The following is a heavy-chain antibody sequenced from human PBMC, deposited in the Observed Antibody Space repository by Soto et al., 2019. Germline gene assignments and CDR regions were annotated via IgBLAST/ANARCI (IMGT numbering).Heavy chain of an antibody. CDR2: INPNSGGT. D-gene: IGHD6-13*01. CDR1: GYTFTGYY. V-gene: IGHV1-2*02. J-gene: IGHJ5*02. CDR3: ARNGKAAAYNWFDP. Sequence: QVQLVQSGAEVKKPGASVKVSCKATGYTFTGYYMHWVRQAPGQGLEWMGWINPNSGGTNYAQKFQGRDTMTRDTSISTAYMELSRPRSDDTAVYYCARNGKAAAYNWFDPWGQGTLVTVSS.